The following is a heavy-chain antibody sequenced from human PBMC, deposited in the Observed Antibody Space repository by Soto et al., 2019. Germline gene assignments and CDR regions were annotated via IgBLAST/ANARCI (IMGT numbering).Heavy chain of an antibody. D-gene: IGHD5-18*01. V-gene: IGHV3-7*01. CDR3: ARDGSGYSTD. J-gene: IGHJ4*02. CDR1: GFTFRNYW. Sequence: EVQLVESGGGLVQPGGSLRLSCVASGFTFRNYWMSWLRQAPGKGLECVANTNQDGRERYSVDSVKGRFTISRDNAKNSMHLQMNSLRSEDTAVYYCARDGSGYSTDWGQGTLVTVSS. CDR2: TNQDGRER.